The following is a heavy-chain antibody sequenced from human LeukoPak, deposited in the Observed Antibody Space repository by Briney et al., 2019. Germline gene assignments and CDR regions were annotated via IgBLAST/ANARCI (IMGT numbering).Heavy chain of an antibody. V-gene: IGHV4-39*07. CDR1: GGSVRPRDYY. J-gene: IGHJ4*02. CDR3: ARIFDS. Sequence: PSETLSLTCPVLGGSVRPRDYYWGWTRQTPGKGLEWIGDIFHNGKTNYNPSLKGRVTISIDTSNNQFSLRLPSVTAADTAVYYCARIFDSWGQGTLVTVSS. CDR2: IFHNGKT.